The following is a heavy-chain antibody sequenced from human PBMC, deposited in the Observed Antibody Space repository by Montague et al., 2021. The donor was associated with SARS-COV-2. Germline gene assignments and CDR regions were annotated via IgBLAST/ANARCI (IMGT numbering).Heavy chain of an antibody. Sequence: PALVKPTQTLTLTCTFSGFSLSTSGMCVGWIRQPPGKALEWLAFIVWDDAKHYIPSLKTRLTITKDTSKNQVVLTMSNMDPVDTATYYCAHSVPTNTALPHTPLDFWGQGTPVIVSS. CDR1: GFSLSTSGMC. CDR3: AHSVPTNTALPHTPLDF. V-gene: IGHV2-5*02. J-gene: IGHJ4*02. CDR2: IVWDDAK. D-gene: IGHD5-18*01.